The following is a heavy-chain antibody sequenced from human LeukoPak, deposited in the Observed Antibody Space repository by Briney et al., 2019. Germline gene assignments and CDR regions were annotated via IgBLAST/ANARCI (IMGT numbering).Heavy chain of an antibody. Sequence: GGSLRLSCAASGFTFSSYSMNWVRQAPGKGLEWVSYISSSSTIYYADSVKGRFTISRDNAKNSLYLQMNSLRAEDTAVYYCARKIAAAGTDYYYYYMDVWGKGTTVTVSS. V-gene: IGHV3-48*04. D-gene: IGHD6-13*01. CDR1: GFTFSSYS. CDR3: ARKIAAAGTDYYYYYMDV. CDR2: ISSSSTI. J-gene: IGHJ6*03.